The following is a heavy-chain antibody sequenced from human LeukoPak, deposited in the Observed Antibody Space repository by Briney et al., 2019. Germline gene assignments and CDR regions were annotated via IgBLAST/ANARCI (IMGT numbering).Heavy chain of an antibody. CDR2: ISGSGGST. CDR1: GFPFSSYV. D-gene: IGHD5-24*01. Sequence: PAGTLRLSCAASGFPFSSYVMSWVRQAPGKGLERVSAISGSGGSTYYADSVKGRFTISRDNSKNTLYLQMNSLRAEDTAVYYCAKGPWSRDLDYWGQGTLVTVSS. CDR3: AKGPWSRDLDY. V-gene: IGHV3-23*01. J-gene: IGHJ4*01.